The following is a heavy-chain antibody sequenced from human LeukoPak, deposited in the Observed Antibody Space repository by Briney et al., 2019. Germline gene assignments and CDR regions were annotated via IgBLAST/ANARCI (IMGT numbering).Heavy chain of an antibody. Sequence: ASVKVSCKASGYTFTGYYMHWVRQAPGQGLEWMGWINPNSGGTNYAQKFQGRVTMTRDTSISTAYMELSRLRSDDTAVYYCARAHWCVAAAVNNWFHPWGQGTLVTVSS. CDR1: GYTFTGYY. CDR3: ARAHWCVAAAVNNWFHP. J-gene: IGHJ5*02. CDR2: INPNSGGT. D-gene: IGHD6-13*01. V-gene: IGHV1-2*02.